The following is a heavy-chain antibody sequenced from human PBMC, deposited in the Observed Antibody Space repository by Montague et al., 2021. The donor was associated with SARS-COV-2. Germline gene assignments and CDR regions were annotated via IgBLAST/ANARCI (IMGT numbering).Heavy chain of an antibody. CDR3: ARVFPRWLQFDPYFDY. CDR2: IYYSGST. V-gene: IGHV4-59*01. Sequence: SETLSLTCTVSGGSISSYYWSWIRQPLGKGLEWIGYIYYSGSTNYNPSPKSRVTISVDTSKNQFSLKLSSVTAADTAVYYCARVFPRWLQFDPYFDYWGQGTLVTVSS. J-gene: IGHJ4*02. CDR1: GGSISSYY. D-gene: IGHD5-24*01.